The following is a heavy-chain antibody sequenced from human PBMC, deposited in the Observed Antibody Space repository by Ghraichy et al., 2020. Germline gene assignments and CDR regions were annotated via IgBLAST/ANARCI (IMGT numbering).Heavy chain of an antibody. CDR1: GFTFSGSD. CDR2: LRNEANTYAT. D-gene: IGHD3-10*01. J-gene: IGHJ3*02. Sequence: KVSCAASGFTFSGSDVQWVRQASGKGLEWVVRLRNEANTYATAYAASVKGRFSISTDDSKITAYLQMDSLKIEDTAVYYCSRTFYGSGSSDVVFDIWGQGTVVTVSS. V-gene: IGHV3-73*01. CDR3: SRTFYGSGSSDVVFDI.